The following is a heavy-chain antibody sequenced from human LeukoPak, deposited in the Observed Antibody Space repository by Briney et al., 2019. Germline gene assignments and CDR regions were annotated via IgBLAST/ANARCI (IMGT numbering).Heavy chain of an antibody. J-gene: IGHJ4*02. Sequence: GGSQRLSCAASGFTFSSYWMHWVRQAPGKGLVWVSRINSDGSSTSYADSVKGRFTISRDNAKNTLYLQMNSLRAEDTAVYYCARRDSSGIPFDYWGQGTLVTVSS. CDR2: INSDGSST. V-gene: IGHV3-74*01. D-gene: IGHD6-19*01. CDR1: GFTFSSYW. CDR3: ARRDSSGIPFDY.